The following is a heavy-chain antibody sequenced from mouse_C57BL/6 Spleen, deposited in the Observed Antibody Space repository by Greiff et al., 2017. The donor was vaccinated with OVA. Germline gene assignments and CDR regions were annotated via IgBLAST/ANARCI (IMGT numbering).Heavy chain of an antibody. D-gene: IGHD3-3*01. J-gene: IGHJ2*01. V-gene: IGHV5-16*01. Sequence: EVNLVESEGGLVQPGSSMKLSCTASGFTFSDYYMAWVRQVPEKGLEWVANINYDGSSTYYLDSLKSRFIISRYNAKNILYLQMSSLKSEDTATYYCARGGTFDYWGQGTTLTVSS. CDR1: GFTFSDYY. CDR3: ARGGTFDY. CDR2: INYDGSST.